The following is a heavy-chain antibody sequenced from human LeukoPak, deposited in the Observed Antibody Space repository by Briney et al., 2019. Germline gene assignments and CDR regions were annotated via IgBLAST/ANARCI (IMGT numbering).Heavy chain of an antibody. Sequence: PGGSLRLSCAASGFTFSGYGMHWVRQAPGKGLEWVAVISYDGSNKYYADSVKGRFTISRDNSKNTLYLQMNSLRAEDTAVYYCAKDLRSPRVLTRYYGMDVWGQGTTVTVSS. CDR2: ISYDGSNK. CDR3: AKDLRSPRVLTRYYGMDV. V-gene: IGHV3-30*18. J-gene: IGHJ6*02. D-gene: IGHD3-10*02. CDR1: GFTFSGYG.